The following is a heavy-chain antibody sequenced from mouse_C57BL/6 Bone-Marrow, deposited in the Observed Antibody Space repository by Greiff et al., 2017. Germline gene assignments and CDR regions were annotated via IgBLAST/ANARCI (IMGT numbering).Heavy chain of an antibody. CDR2: IDPSDSYT. Sequence: QVQLQQPGAELVRPGTSVKLSCKASGYTFTSYWLHWVKQRPGQGLEWIGVIDPSDSYTNYNQKFKGKATLTVDTSSSTAYMQLSSLPSEDSAVYYCARWYYGNWGYFDVWGTGTTVTVSS. V-gene: IGHV1-59*01. CDR1: GYTFTSYW. J-gene: IGHJ1*03. D-gene: IGHD2-1*01. CDR3: ARWYYGNWGYFDV.